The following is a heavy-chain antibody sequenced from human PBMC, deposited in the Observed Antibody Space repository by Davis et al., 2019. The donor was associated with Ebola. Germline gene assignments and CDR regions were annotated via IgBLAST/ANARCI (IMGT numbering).Heavy chain of an antibody. CDR1: GFNFRGYA. Sequence: GGSLRLSCAASGFNFRGYAMSWVRQVPGKGLEWVSGISGSGDATYYADSVKGRFTVSRDNSGNTLYLQLNSLRAEDTAVDYCAKDKVHGVFPEYWGQGTLVTVSS. V-gene: IGHV3-23*01. CDR2: ISGSGDAT. D-gene: IGHD6-6*01. J-gene: IGHJ4*02. CDR3: AKDKVHGVFPEY.